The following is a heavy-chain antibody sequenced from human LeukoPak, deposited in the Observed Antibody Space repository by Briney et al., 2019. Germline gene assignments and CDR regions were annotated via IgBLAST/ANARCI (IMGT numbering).Heavy chain of an antibody. D-gene: IGHD3-3*01. CDR1: GFTFSSYA. J-gene: IGHJ6*02. CDR3: ARDLEPNFGVVITGLGRPYYYYYGMDV. V-gene: IGHV3-30-3*01. Sequence: GGSLRLSCAASGFTFSSYAMHGVRQAPGKGLEWVAVISYDGSNKYYADSVKGRFTISRDNSKNTLYLQMNSLRAEDTAVYYCARDLEPNFGVVITGLGRPYYYYYGMDVWGQGTTVTVFS. CDR2: ISYDGSNK.